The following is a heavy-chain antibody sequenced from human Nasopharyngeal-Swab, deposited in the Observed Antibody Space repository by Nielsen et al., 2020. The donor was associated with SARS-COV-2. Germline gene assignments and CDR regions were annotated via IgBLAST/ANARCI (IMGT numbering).Heavy chain of an antibody. CDR1: GYTFTSYG. CDR3: ARVGATLFYYCGMDV. J-gene: IGHJ6*02. Sequence: VSVKVSCKASGYTFTSYGISWVRQAPGQGLEWMGWISAYNGNTNYAQKLQGRVTMTTDTSTSTAYMELRSLRSDDTAVYYCARVGATLFYYCGMDVWGQGTTVTVSS. V-gene: IGHV1-18*01. CDR2: ISAYNGNT. D-gene: IGHD1-26*01.